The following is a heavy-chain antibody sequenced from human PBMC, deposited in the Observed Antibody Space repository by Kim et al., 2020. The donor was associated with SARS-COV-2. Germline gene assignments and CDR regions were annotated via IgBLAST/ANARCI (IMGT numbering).Heavy chain of an antibody. J-gene: IGHJ4*02. Sequence: DGTTINYADSGKGRFTISRDNAKNTLYLQMNSLRAEDTAVYYCTRDKPIDYWGQGTLVTVSS. CDR3: TRDKPIDY. V-gene: IGHV3-74*01. CDR2: DGTTI.